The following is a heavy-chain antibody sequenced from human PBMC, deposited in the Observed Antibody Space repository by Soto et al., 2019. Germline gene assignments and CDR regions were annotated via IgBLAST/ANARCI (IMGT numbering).Heavy chain of an antibody. V-gene: IGHV3-30*03. D-gene: IGHD2-8*01. J-gene: IGHJ4*02. Sequence: QVQLVESGGGVVQPGRSLRLSCVASGFTFNTYGMHWVRQAPGKGLEWGAAISYDGRNTYYANSLKGRFTISRDNSRKTLYLQMDSLRAEDTAVYFCARGGEETIMYHFDNWGRGILVTVSS. CDR1: GFTFNTYG. CDR3: ARGGEETIMYHFDN. CDR2: ISYDGRNT.